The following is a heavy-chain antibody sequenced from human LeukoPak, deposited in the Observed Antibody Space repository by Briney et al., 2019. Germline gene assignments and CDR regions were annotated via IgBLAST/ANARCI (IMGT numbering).Heavy chain of an antibody. D-gene: IGHD3-10*01. CDR1: GFTFSSYS. V-gene: IGHV3-21*01. J-gene: IGHJ6*03. CDR3: AREGAYGSGSYYRNRYYYYMDV. Sequence: GGSLRLSCAASGFTFSSYSMNWVRQAPGKGLEWVSSISSSSSYIYYADSVKGRFTISRDNAKNSLYLQMNSLRAEDTAVYYCAREGAYGSGSYYRNRYYYYMDVWGKGTTVTVSS. CDR2: ISSSSSYI.